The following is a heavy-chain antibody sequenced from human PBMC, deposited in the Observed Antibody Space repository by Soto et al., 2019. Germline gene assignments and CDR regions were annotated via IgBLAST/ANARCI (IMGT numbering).Heavy chain of an antibody. CDR2: IYPSGTT. V-gene: IGHV4-4*07. D-gene: IGHD3-3*01. CDR3: ARDPPCGYYTLHDAFDI. Sequence: SETLSLTGTVSGGSISSYYWSWIRQPAGKGLGGNWRIYPSGTTNYLQSLKSRVTMSVDTSKNQFSLELSSVTAADTAVYYCARDPPCGYYTLHDAFDIWGQGTMVTVSS. J-gene: IGHJ3*02. CDR1: GGSISSYY.